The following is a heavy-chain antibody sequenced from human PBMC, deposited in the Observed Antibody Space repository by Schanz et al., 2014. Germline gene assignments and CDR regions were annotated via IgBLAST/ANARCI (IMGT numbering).Heavy chain of an antibody. CDR2: ISDSGDST. D-gene: IGHD3-16*01. J-gene: IGHJ3*01. CDR1: GFTFSDYY. CDR3: TRDRGALINHNDALDL. Sequence: QGQLVESGGGVVQPGRSLRLSCAASGFTFSDYYMTWIRQAPGKGLEWVSDISDSGDSTHYADSVKGRFTISRDNSKNTLYLQMNSLRAEDTAVYYCTRDRGALINHNDALDLWGQGTMVSVSS. V-gene: IGHV3-11*06.